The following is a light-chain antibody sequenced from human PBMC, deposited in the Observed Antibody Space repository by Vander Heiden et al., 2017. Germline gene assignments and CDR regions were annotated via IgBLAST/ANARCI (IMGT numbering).Light chain of an antibody. CDR2: AAS. CDR1: QSISSF. J-gene: IGKJ1*01. CDR3: QQCYSSPWT. Sequence: DFQLTQPPPSLSASVGDRVTITCRASQSISSFLNWYQQKPGKAPNLLIYAASSLQSGVPSRFSGSGSGTDFTLTISSLQPEDFATYFCQQCYSSPWTFGQGTKVEIK. V-gene: IGKV1-39*01.